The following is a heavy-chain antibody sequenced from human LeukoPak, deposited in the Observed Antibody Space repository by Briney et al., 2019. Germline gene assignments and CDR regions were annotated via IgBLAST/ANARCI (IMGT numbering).Heavy chain of an antibody. D-gene: IGHD1-26*01. CDR1: GFSFSSYT. V-gene: IGHV3-48*01. Sequence: PGGSLRLSCAASGFSFSSYTMNWVRRGPGKGLEWVSYISSTSSMIYYADSVKGRFTVSRDNAKNSLYLQMNSLRAEDTAVYYCARGGGSAYDMWGQGTMVTVSS. CDR2: ISSTSSMI. J-gene: IGHJ3*02. CDR3: ARGGGSAYDM.